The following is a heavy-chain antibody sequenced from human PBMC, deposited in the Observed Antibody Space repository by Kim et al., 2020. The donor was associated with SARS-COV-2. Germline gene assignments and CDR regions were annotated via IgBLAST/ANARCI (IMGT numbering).Heavy chain of an antibody. CDR3: ARDPLPSGSYFPHFEY. CDR1: GFTFSSYA. V-gene: IGHV3-30*04. J-gene: IGHJ4*02. D-gene: IGHD1-26*01. CDR2: ISYDGSNK. Sequence: GGSLRLSCAASGFTFSSYAMHWVRQAPGKGLEWVAVISYDGSNKYYADSVKGRFTISRDNSKNTLYLQMNSLRAEDTAVYYCARDPLPSGSYFPHFEYWGQGTLVTVSS.